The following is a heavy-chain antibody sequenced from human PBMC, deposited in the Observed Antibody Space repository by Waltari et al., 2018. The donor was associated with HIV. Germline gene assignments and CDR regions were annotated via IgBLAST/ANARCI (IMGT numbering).Heavy chain of an antibody. V-gene: IGHV1-46*01. CDR3: ARGFSGFDY. Sequence: QVQLVQSGAEVKKPGASVKVSCKASGYTFTNFYMHWVRQAPGQGLDWMGRSDPSGGRTVYARKFQGRVTMTRDTSTSTLYMELSSLRSEDTAVYYCARGFSGFDYWGQGTLVTVSS. J-gene: IGHJ4*02. CDR2: SDPSGGRT. CDR1: GYTFTNFY.